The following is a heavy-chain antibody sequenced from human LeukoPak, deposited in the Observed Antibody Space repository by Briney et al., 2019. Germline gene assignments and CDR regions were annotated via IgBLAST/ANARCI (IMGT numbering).Heavy chain of an antibody. V-gene: IGHV4-4*07. J-gene: IGHJ4*02. D-gene: IGHD3-16*01. CDR2: VYSSGST. CDR1: GASISSYH. CDR3: ARLTYNDTDAEYFFDY. Sequence: SETLSLTCTVSGASISSYHWSWIRQPAGRGLEWIGRVYSSGSTNYIPSLKSRVTMSLDTSKNQFSLILSSVTAADTAVYYCARLTYNDTDAEYFFDYWGQGTLVTVSS.